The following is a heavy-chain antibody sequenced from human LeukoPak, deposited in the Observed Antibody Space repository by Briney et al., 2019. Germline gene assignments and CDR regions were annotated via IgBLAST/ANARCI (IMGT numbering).Heavy chain of an antibody. J-gene: IGHJ3*02. V-gene: IGHV4-34*01. CDR2: INHSGST. CDR3: ARKKPFDI. CDR1: GGSFSGYY. Sequence: SETLSLTCAVYGGSFSGYYWSWIRQPPGKGLEWIGEINHSGSTNYNPSLKSRVTISVDTSKNQFSLKLSSATAADTAVYYCARKKPFDIWGQGTMVTVSS.